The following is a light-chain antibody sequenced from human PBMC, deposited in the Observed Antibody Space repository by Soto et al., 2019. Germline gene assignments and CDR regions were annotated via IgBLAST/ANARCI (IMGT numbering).Light chain of an antibody. V-gene: IGKV4-1*01. J-gene: IGKJ3*01. CDR2: WAS. CDR1: QSVLYSSDNKNY. Sequence: DIVMTQSPDSLAVSLGERATINCRSSQSVLYSSDNKNYLAWYQQKPGQPPKLLIYWASTRESGVPDRFSGSGSGTDFTLTISSLQAEDVAVYYCHQYYSSPFTFCPGTKVDIK. CDR3: HQYYSSPFT.